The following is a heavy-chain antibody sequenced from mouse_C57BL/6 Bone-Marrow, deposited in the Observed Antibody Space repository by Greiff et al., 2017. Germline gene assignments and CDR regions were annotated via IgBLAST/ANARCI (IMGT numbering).Heavy chain of an antibody. V-gene: IGHV5-17*01. Sequence: DVKLVESGGGLVKPGGSLKLSCAASGFTFSDYGMHWVRQAPEKGLEWVAYISSGSSTIYYADTVKGRFTISRDNAKNTLFLQMTSLRSEDTAMYYFARCSNPYAMDYWGQGTSVTVSS. J-gene: IGHJ4*01. CDR3: ARCSNPYAMDY. D-gene: IGHD2-5*01. CDR1: GFTFSDYG. CDR2: ISSGSSTI.